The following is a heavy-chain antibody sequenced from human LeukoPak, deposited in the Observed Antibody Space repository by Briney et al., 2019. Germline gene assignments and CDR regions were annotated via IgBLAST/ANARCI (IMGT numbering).Heavy chain of an antibody. CDR2: LYSGGST. V-gene: IGHV3-66*02. D-gene: IGHD1-26*01. CDR3: AKDRGAADYYYYYMDV. J-gene: IGHJ6*03. CDR1: GFIVSSHY. Sequence: GGSLRLSCAASGFIVSSHYMNWVRQAPGKGPEWVSVLYSGGSTYYADSVKGRFTISRDNSKNTLYLQTNSLRAEDTAVYYCAKDRGAADYYYYYMDVWGKGTTVTVS.